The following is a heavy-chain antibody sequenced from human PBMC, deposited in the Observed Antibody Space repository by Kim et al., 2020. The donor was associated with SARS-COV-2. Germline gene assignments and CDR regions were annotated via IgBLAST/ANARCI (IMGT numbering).Heavy chain of an antibody. CDR2: IYTSGST. V-gene: IGHV4-61*02. CDR3: AREGVHYDILTGVYYYYGLDV. J-gene: IGHJ6*02. CDR1: GGSISSGSYY. Sequence: SETLSLTCTVSGGSISSGSYYWSWIRQPAGKGLEWIGRIYTSGSTNYNPSLKSRVTISVDTSKNQFSLKLSSVTAADTAVYYCAREGVHYDILTGVYYYYGLDVWGQGTTVTVS. D-gene: IGHD3-9*01.